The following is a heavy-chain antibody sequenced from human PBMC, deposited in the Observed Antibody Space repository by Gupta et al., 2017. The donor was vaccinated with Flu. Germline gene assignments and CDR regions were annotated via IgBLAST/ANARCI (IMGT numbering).Heavy chain of an antibody. CDR1: TFSDYY. Sequence: TFSDYYMSWVRQAPGKGLEWVSYISSSRNTRYYADSVKGRFTISRDDAKNSMYLQMNRLRAEDTAIYYCARVVRGYYYVDVWGKGTTVTVSS. J-gene: IGHJ6*03. V-gene: IGHV3-11*01. CDR3: ARVVRGYYYVDV. CDR2: ISSSRNTR.